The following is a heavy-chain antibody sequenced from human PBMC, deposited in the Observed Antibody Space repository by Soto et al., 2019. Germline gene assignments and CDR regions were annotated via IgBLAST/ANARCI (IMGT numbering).Heavy chain of an antibody. CDR2: IYPGDSDT. Sequence: GESLKISCKGSGYSFTSYWIGWVRQMPGKGLEWMGIIYPGDSDTRYSPSFQGQVTISADKSISTAYLQWSSLKASDTAMYYCATTNNWNYEWFRFDYWGQGTLVTVSS. CDR1: GYSFTSYW. CDR3: ATTNNWNYEWFRFDY. J-gene: IGHJ4*02. V-gene: IGHV5-51*01. D-gene: IGHD1-7*01.